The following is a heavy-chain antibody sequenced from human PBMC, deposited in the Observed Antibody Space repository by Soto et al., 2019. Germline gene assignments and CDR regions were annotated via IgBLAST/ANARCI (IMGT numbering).Heavy chain of an antibody. CDR2: INLNSGGT. CDR3: ARVDIVGATTAVDY. CDR1: GYTFTGYY. Sequence: GASVKVSCKASGYTFTGYYMHWVRQAPGQGLEWMGWINLNSGGTNYAQKFQGRVTMTRDTSISTAYMELSRLRSDDTAVYYCARVDIVGATTAVDYWGQGTLVTVSS. V-gene: IGHV1-2*02. J-gene: IGHJ4*02. D-gene: IGHD1-26*01.